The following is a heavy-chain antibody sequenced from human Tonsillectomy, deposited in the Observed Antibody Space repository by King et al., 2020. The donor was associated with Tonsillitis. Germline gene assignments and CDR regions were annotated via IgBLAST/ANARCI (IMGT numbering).Heavy chain of an antibody. D-gene: IGHD3-16*01. CDR3: ATSSVWGSFDY. Sequence: VQLVESGGGLVQPGGSLRLSCAASGLTFSSYWMSWVRQAPGKGLEWVANINQHEIEKYYVDSVKGRFTISRDNAKNSLFLQLDSLRAEDTAVYYCATSSVWGSFDYWGQGALVTVSS. V-gene: IGHV3-7*01. CDR2: INQHEIEK. J-gene: IGHJ4*02. CDR1: GLTFSSYW.